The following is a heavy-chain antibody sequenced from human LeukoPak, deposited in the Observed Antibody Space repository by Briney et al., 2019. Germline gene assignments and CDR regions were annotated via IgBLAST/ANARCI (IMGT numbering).Heavy chain of an antibody. CDR2: INPSGGST. J-gene: IGHJ3*02. Sequence: ASVKVSCKASGYTFTSYYMHWVRQAPGQGLEWMGIINPSGGSTSYAQKFQGRVTMTRDTSTSTVYMELSSLRSEDTAVYYCAPTRGLGYFDWPGAFDIWGQGTMVTVSS. CDR3: APTRGLGYFDWPGAFDI. V-gene: IGHV1-46*01. D-gene: IGHD3-9*01. CDR1: GYTFTSYY.